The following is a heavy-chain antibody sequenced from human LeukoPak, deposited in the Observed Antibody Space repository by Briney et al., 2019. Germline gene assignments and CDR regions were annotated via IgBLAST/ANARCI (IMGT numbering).Heavy chain of an antibody. J-gene: IGHJ4*02. D-gene: IGHD3-16*02. CDR2: IGGSGDRT. V-gene: IGHV3-23*01. CDR3: AKDRASKDNGNYPFISF. Sequence: GGSLRLSCAASGFTFSSYAMSWVRQAPGKGLVWASSIGGSGDRTYYADSVKGRFTISRDNSKNTLYLQMNSLRAEDTAVYYCAKDRASKDNGNYPFISFWGQGTLVTVSS. CDR1: GFTFSSYA.